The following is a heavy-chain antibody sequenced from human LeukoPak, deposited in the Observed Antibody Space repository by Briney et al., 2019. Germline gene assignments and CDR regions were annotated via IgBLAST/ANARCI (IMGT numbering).Heavy chain of an antibody. CDR1: GFAFSSYA. CDR2: ISYDGSNK. D-gene: IGHD3-22*01. Sequence: GGSLRLSCAASGFAFSSYAMHWVRQAPGKGLEWVAVISYDGSNKYYADSVKGRFTISRDNSKNTLYLQMNSLRAEDTAVYYCAKVAYYYDSSGYYSYWGQGTLVTVSS. V-gene: IGHV3-30-3*01. J-gene: IGHJ4*02. CDR3: AKVAYYYDSSGYYSY.